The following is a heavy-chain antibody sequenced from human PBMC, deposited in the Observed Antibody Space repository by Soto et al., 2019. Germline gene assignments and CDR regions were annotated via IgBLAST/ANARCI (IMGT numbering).Heavy chain of an antibody. D-gene: IGHD3-16*02. V-gene: IGHV4-4*02. CDR3: ARGVSYRWVY. Sequence: QVQLQESPPGLVKPSGTLFPTCAVSGGSVNTDYWWRWVRQPPGKGLEWIGEVHHSGTTNYIKSLTSRLTMAVDKPGNQGSLHLTSVAAADTAVYYCARGVSYRWVYWGQGTLVTVSS. CDR1: GGSVNTDYW. J-gene: IGHJ4*02. CDR2: VHHSGTT.